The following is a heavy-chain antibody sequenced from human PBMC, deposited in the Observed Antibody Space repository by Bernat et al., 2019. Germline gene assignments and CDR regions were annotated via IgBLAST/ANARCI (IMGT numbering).Heavy chain of an antibody. V-gene: IGHV3-74*01. J-gene: IGHJ4*01. CDR1: GFTFSIYW. CDR3: ARGRVAAPGTGEY. Sequence: CAASGFTFSIYWLHLVRQSPGKVLVWVSRISGDGSSTDYADSVKGRFTISRDNAKNTLFLQMNSLRAEDTAVYYCARGRVAAPGTGEYWG. D-gene: IGHD6-13*01. CDR2: ISGDGSST.